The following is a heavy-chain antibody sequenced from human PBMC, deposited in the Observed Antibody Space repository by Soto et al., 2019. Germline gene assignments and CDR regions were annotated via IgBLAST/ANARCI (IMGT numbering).Heavy chain of an antibody. CDR2: IYPGDSDT. Sequence: PGESLKISCKGSGYSFTSYWIGWVRQMPGKGLEWMGIIYPGDSDTRYSPSFQGQVTISADKSISTAYLQWSSLKASDTAMYYCARQGACSSTSCYANNNWFDPWGQGTLVTVSS. J-gene: IGHJ5*02. CDR3: ARQGACSSTSCYANNNWFDP. V-gene: IGHV5-51*01. CDR1: GYSFTSYW. D-gene: IGHD2-2*01.